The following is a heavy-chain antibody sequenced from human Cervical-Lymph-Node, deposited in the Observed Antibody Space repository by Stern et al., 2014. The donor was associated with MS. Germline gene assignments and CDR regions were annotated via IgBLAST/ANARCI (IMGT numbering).Heavy chain of an antibody. CDR3: TGGGYDSYSNFDY. J-gene: IGHJ4*02. CDR1: GFTFSSYA. D-gene: IGHD5-12*01. CDR2: ISYDGSNK. V-gene: IGHV3-30-3*01. Sequence: VQLVESGGGVVQPGRSLRLSCAASGFTFSSYAMHWVRQAPGKGLEWVAVISYDGSNKYYADSVKGRFTISRDNSKNTLYLQMSSLRAEDTAVYYCTGGGYDSYSNFDYCGQGTLVTVSS.